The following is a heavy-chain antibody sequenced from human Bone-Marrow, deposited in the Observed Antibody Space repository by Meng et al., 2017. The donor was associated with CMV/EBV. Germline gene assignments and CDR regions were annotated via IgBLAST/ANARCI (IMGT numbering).Heavy chain of an antibody. D-gene: IGHD1-26*01. J-gene: IGHJ1*01. V-gene: IGHV3-74*01. CDR1: GFTFSSYG. Sequence: GESLRLSCAASGFTFSSYGMHWVRQAPGKGLVWVSRINSDGSSTSYADSVKGRFTISRDNAKNTLYLQMNSLRAEDTAVYYCARGPPTAEWELLGIFLLWGQGTLVTVSS. CDR3: ARGPPTAEWELLGIFLL. CDR2: INSDGSST.